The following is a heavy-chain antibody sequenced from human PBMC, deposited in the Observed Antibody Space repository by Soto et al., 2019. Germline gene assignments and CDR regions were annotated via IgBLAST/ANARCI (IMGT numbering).Heavy chain of an antibody. V-gene: IGHV3-7*01. D-gene: IGHD6-19*01. CDR2: IKQDGSEK. CDR3: ARETPEGAVAEYLYY. J-gene: IGHJ4*02. CDR1: GFTFSSYW. Sequence: PGGSLRLSCEASGFTFSSYWMTWVRQAPGKGLEWVANIKQDGSEKYYVDSVKGRFTISRDNAKNTLYLQMNSLRAEDTAVYYCARETPEGAVAEYLYYWGQGTLVTVSS.